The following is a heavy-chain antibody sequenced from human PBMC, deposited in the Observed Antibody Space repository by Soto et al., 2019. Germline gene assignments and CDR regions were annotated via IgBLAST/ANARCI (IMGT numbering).Heavy chain of an antibody. V-gene: IGHV1-8*01. Sequence: ASVKVSCKASGYTFTSYDINWVRQATGQGLEWMGWMNPNSGNTGYAQKFQGRVTMTRNTSISTAYMELSSLRSEDTAVYYCARGAVLAARNYYYYYMDGRGKRSTVTVSS. D-gene: IGHD6-6*01. CDR2: MNPNSGNT. J-gene: IGHJ6*03. CDR3: ARGAVLAARNYYYYYMDG. CDR1: GYTFTSYD.